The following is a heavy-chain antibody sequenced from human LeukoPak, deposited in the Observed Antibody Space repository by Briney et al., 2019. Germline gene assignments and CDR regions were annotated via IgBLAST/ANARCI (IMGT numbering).Heavy chain of an antibody. CDR1: GGSISSGSYY. J-gene: IGHJ4*02. CDR3: ARGGVAASGTPWYFDS. D-gene: IGHD6-13*01. Sequence: SETLSLTCTVSGGSISSGSYYWSWIRQPPEKGLEWIGYVYYSGTTNYNPSLKSRVTISIDTSKIQFSLKLSSVTAADTAMYYCARGGVAASGTPWYFDSWGRGTLVTVAS. CDR2: VYYSGTT. V-gene: IGHV4-61*01.